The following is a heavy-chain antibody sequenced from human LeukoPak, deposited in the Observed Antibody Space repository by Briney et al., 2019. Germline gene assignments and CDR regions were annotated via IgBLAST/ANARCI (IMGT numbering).Heavy chain of an antibody. J-gene: IGHJ4*02. CDR1: GFTFINYW. CDR3: AKEGSFGELIFDY. V-gene: IGHV3-7*03. CDR2: MKQDGSVK. Sequence: GGSLRLSCAASGFTFINYWMSWVRQAPGKGLEWVANMKQDGSVKYYVDSMKGRFTISRDNAKNTLYLQMNSLRAEDTAVYYCAKEGSFGELIFDYWGQGTLVTVSS. D-gene: IGHD3-10*01.